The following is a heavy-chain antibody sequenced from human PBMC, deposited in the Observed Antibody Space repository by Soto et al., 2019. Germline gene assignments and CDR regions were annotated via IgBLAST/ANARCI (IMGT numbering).Heavy chain of an antibody. V-gene: IGHV3-48*02. CDR1: GFMFNDYG. CDR3: AKNYPNYGDYYFDF. CDR2: INWNSRTL. D-gene: IGHD4-17*01. J-gene: IGHJ4*02. Sequence: QLVESGGGLVQPGRSLTLSCSASGFMFNDYGMNWVRQAPGKGLEWIAYINWNSRTLYYADSVRGRFTISRDNAERSLYLQMNSPRDDDTAVYYCAKNYPNYGDYYFDFWGQGTLVAVSS.